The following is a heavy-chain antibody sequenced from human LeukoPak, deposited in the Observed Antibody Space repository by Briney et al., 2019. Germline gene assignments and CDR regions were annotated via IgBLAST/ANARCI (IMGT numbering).Heavy chain of an antibody. D-gene: IGHD5-18*01. J-gene: IGHJ6*03. Sequence: GGSLRLSCAASGFTFSSYWMSWVRQAPGKGLEWVANIKQDGSEKYNVDSVKGRFTISRDNAKNSLYLQMNSLRAEDTAVYYCARGMSGGYSYGFIDYYYYYMDVWDKGTTVTVSS. CDR1: GFTFSSYW. CDR3: ARGMSGGYSYGFIDYYYYYMDV. CDR2: IKQDGSEK. V-gene: IGHV3-7*01.